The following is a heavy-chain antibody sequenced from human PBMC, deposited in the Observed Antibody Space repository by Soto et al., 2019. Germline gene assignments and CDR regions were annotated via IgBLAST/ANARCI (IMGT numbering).Heavy chain of an antibody. V-gene: IGHV3-74*03. CDR3: ARDLGGPDY. D-gene: IGHD3-16*01. Sequence: GGSLRLSCAASGFSLRPYCMHWVRQVPGRGLEWVARLSSDGFGAAYADSVKGRFFISRDIARNTLSLQMNSLRADDTAVYYCARDLGGPDYWGRGTSVTVSS. CDR2: LSSDGFGA. J-gene: IGHJ4*02. CDR1: GFSLRPYC.